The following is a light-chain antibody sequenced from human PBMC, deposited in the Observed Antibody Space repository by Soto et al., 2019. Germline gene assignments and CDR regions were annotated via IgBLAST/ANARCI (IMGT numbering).Light chain of an antibody. V-gene: IGKV1-5*01. CDR1: QSVGSW. J-gene: IGKJ4*01. CDR3: QQYDNYPLT. CDR2: DAS. Sequence: TLSASVGDRVTISCRASQSVGSWLAWYQQKPGKAPKFLIYDASTLESGVPSRFSGSGSGTEFTLTISSLQPDDFATYYCQQYDNYPLTFGGGTKVDIK.